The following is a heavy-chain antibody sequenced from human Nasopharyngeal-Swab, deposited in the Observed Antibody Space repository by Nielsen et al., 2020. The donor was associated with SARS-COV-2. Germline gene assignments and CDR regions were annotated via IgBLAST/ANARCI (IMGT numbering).Heavy chain of an antibody. CDR2: IVVGSGNT. J-gene: IGHJ6*02. CDR1: GFTFTSSA. V-gene: IGHV1-58*01. Sequence: SVKVSCKASGFTFTSSAVQWVRHARGQRLEWIGWIVVGSGNTNYAQKFQGRVTITADESTSTAYMELSSLRSEDTAVYYCARHVSAIHYYYYGMDVWGQGTTVTVSS. D-gene: IGHD5/OR15-5a*01. CDR3: ARHVSAIHYYYYGMDV.